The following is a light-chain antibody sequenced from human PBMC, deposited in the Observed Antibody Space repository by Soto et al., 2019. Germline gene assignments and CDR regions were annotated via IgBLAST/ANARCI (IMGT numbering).Light chain of an antibody. CDR3: QQYNTYST. CDR1: QNIRNL. V-gene: IGKV1-5*01. Sequence: DIQLTQSPSTLSAAVGDSFTIPCRASQNIRNLLAWYQQKPGKAPKPLIYDASTLKTGVPSRFSGSGSGSEFNFTITGLQPDDFATYFCQQYNTYSTFGQGTRLDIK. J-gene: IGKJ5*01. CDR2: DAS.